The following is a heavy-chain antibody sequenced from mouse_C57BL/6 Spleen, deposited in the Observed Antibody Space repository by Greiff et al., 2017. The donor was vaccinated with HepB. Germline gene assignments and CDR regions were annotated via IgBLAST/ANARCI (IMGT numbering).Heavy chain of an antibody. CDR3: APTGPFAY. CDR1: GYTFTSYW. V-gene: IGHV1-50*01. CDR2: IDPSDSYT. D-gene: IGHD4-1*02. Sequence: QVQLQQPGAELVKPGASVKLSCKASGYTFTSYWMQWVKQRPGQGLEWIGEIDPSDSYTNYNQKFKGKATLHVDTSSSTAYMQLSSLTSEDSAVYYGAPTGPFAYWGQGTLVTVSA. J-gene: IGHJ3*01.